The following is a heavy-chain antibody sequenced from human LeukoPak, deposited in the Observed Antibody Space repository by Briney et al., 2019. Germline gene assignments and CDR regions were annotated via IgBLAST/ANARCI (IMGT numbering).Heavy chain of an antibody. V-gene: IGHV4-4*07. CDR2: IYSSGTT. J-gene: IGHJ5*02. Sequence: SETLSLTCSVSGGSISGYYWSWIRQPAGKGLEWIGRIYSSGTTNNNPSLKSRVTMSVDTSKNQFSLKLSSVTAADTAVYYCARFSSSTSTPFGPWGQGTLVTVSS. CDR3: ARFSSSTSTPFGP. CDR1: GGSISGYY. D-gene: IGHD2-2*01.